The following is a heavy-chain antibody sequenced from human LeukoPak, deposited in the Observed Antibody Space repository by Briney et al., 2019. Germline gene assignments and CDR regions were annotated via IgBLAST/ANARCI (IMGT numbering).Heavy chain of an antibody. J-gene: IGHJ4*02. D-gene: IGHD3-22*01. Sequence: SETLSLTCAVYGGSFSGYYWSWIRQPPGKGLEWIGEINHSGSTNYNPSLKSRVTISVDTSKNQFSLKLSSVTAADTAVYYCARGFGGVWYYYDSRANYFDYWGQGTLVTVSS. CDR3: ARGFGGVWYYYDSRANYFDY. V-gene: IGHV4-34*01. CDR1: GGSFSGYY. CDR2: INHSGST.